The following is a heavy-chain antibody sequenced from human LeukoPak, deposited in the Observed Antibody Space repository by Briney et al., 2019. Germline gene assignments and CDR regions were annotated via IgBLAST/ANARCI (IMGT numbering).Heavy chain of an antibody. Sequence: SETLSLTCTVSGGSISSYYWSWIRQPPGKGLEWIGYIYYSGSTNYNPSLKSRVTISVDTSKNQFSLKLTSVTAADTAVYYCARAVAAPGAFDIWGQGTMVTVSS. V-gene: IGHV4-59*01. D-gene: IGHD6-19*01. CDR1: GGSISSYY. J-gene: IGHJ3*02. CDR2: IYYSGST. CDR3: ARAVAAPGAFDI.